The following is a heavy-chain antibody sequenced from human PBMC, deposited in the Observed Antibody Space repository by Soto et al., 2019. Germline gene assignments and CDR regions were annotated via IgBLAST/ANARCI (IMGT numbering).Heavy chain of an antibody. CDR3: ARDAPGIAVAGTEAFDI. CDR2: IIPIFGTA. J-gene: IGHJ3*02. CDR1: GGTFSSYA. Sequence: SVKVSCKASGGTFSSYAISWVRQAPGQGLEWMGGIIPIFGTANYAQKFQGRVTITADESTSTAYMELSSLRSEDTAVYYCARDAPGIAVAGTEAFDIWGQGTMVTVSS. V-gene: IGHV1-69*13. D-gene: IGHD6-19*01.